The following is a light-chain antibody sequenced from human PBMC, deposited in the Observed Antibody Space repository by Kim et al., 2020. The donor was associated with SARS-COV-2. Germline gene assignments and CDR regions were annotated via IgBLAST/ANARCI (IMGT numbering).Light chain of an antibody. CDR1: QSIGSF. J-gene: IGKJ4*01. CDR2: GAS. CDR3: QQFGSSPLT. V-gene: IGKV3-20*01. Sequence: LRPGERATLSYRASQSIGSFLAWYQQRPGQAPRLLLYGASSRAAGIPDRFSGSGSGTDFTLTNNRLAPEDFAVYYCQQFGSSPLTFGGGTKVDIK.